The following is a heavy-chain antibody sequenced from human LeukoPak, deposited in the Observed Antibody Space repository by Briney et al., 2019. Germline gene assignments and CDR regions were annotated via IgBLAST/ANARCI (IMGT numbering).Heavy chain of an antibody. CDR1: GFTFSSSA. D-gene: IGHD6-19*01. V-gene: IGHV3-23*01. CDR3: AKDVRTSIGVWYPEYFQH. CDR2: ISGSGSGSST. J-gene: IGHJ1*01. Sequence: GGSLRLSCAASGFTFSSSAMSWVRQAPGEGLEWVSTISGSGSGSSTYYADSVKGRFTISRDNSKNTLYLQMNSLRAEDTAVYYCAKDVRTSIGVWYPEYFQHWGQGTLVTVSS.